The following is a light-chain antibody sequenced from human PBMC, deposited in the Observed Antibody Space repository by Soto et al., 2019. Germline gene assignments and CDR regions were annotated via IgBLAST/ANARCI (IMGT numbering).Light chain of an antibody. J-gene: IGKJ1*01. Sequence: DIQMTQSPSSLSASVGDRVTITCRASQGISNYLNWYQLKPGKAPKLLIYAASSLQSGVPSRFSGSGSGTEFTLTISSLQPEDFATYYCQQSYSAWTFGQGTKVDIK. CDR1: QGISNY. CDR2: AAS. CDR3: QQSYSAWT. V-gene: IGKV1-39*01.